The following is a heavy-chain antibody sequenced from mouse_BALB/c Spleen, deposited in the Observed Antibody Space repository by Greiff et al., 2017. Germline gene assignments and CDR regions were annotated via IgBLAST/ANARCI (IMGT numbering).Heavy chain of an antibody. CDR1: GFTFSSFG. J-gene: IGHJ2*01. V-gene: IGHV5-17*02. D-gene: IGHD1-1*01. CDR3: ARIDYYGSSDY. Sequence: EVKLVESGGGLVQPGGSRKLSCAASGFTFSSFGMHWVRQAPEKGLEWVAYISSGSSTIYYADTVKGRFTISRDNPKNTLFLQMTSLRSEDTAMYYCARIDYYGSSDYWGQGTTLTVSS. CDR2: ISSGSSTI.